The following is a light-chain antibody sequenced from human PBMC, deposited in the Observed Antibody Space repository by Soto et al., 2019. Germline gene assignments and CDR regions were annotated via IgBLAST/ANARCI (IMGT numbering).Light chain of an antibody. CDR3: SPYAGSNNYV. J-gene: IGLJ1*01. CDR2: GVT. CDR1: SSDVGAYTY. V-gene: IGLV2-8*01. Sequence: QSVLTQPPSASGSPGQSVTISCTGTSSDVGAYTYVSWYQQHPGKAPKLMPYGVTERPSGVPDRFSGSKSGNTASLTVSGFQTEDEAYYHVSPYAGSNNYVFGPGTKVTVL.